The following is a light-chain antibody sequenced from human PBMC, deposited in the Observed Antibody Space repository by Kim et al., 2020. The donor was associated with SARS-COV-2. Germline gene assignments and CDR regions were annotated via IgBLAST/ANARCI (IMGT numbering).Light chain of an antibody. J-gene: IGKJ2*01. CDR3: HQYNDWPPGDT. Sequence: EIVMTQSPATLSVSPGERATLSGRASQSVSNNLAWYQLKPGQAPRLLIYGASTRATGTPARFSGSGSGTDFTLTVSSLQSEDFAVYYCHQYNDWPPGDTFGQGTKLEI. CDR1: QSVSNN. CDR2: GAS. V-gene: IGKV3-15*01.